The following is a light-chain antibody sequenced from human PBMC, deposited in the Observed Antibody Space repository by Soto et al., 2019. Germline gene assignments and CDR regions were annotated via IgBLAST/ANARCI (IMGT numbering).Light chain of an antibody. Sequence: QSALTQPRSVSGSPGQSVTISCTGTSSDVGGYNYVSWYQQYPGKAPKFVIYDVNNRPSGVPDRFSGSKSGNTGSLTSSGLQAEDEDDYYCCAYTGTYTRVFGGGTKVTVL. CDR1: SSDVGGYNY. V-gene: IGLV2-11*01. CDR2: DVN. CDR3: CAYTGTYTRV. J-gene: IGLJ3*02.